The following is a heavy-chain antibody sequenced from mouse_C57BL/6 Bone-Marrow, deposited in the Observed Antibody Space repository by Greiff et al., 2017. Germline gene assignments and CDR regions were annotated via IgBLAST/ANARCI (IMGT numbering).Heavy chain of an antibody. J-gene: IGHJ2*01. CDR1: GYTFTSYW. CDR2: IDPSDSYT. V-gene: IGHV1-69*01. CDR3: AREVDSYYFDY. D-gene: IGHD2-13*01. Sequence: QVQLQQPGAELVMPGASVKLSCKASGYTFTSYWMHWVKQRPGQGLEWIGEIDPSDSYTNYNQKFKGKSTLTVDKSSSTAYRQLSSLTSEDSAVYYCAREVDSYYFDYWGQGTTLTVSS.